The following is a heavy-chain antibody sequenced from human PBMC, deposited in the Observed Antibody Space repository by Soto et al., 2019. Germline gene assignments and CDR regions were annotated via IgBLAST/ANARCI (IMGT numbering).Heavy chain of an antibody. CDR3: ARGFPPYCSGGSCYLVESMDV. CDR2: IIPILGIA. CDR1: GGTFSSYT. J-gene: IGHJ6*03. D-gene: IGHD2-15*01. Sequence: GASVKVSCKASGGTFSSYTISWVRQAPGQGLEWMGRIIPILGIANYAQKFQGRVTITADKSTSTAYMELSSLRSEDTAVYYCARGFPPYCSGGSCYLVESMDVWGKGTTVTVSS. V-gene: IGHV1-69*02.